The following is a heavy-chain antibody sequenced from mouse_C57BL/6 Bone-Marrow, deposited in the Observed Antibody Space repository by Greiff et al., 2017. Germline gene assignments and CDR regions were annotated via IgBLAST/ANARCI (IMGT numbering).Heavy chain of an antibody. D-gene: IGHD1-1*01. Sequence: QVQLQQPGTELVKPGASVKLSCKASGYTFTSYWMHWVKQRPGQGLEWIGNINPSNGGTNYNEKFKSKATLTVDKSSSTAYMQLSSLTSEDSAVYYCARSGTVVAYWYFDVWGTGTTVTVSS. CDR3: ARSGTVVAYWYFDV. CDR2: INPSNGGT. CDR1: GYTFTSYW. V-gene: IGHV1-53*01. J-gene: IGHJ1*03.